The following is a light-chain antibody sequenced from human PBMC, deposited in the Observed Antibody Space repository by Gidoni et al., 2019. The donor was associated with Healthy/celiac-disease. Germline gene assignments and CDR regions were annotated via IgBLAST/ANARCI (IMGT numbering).Light chain of an antibody. V-gene: IGKV1-5*03. Sequence: DLQTTQSPSILTASVGVRVIITCRSSQSISSWLAWYQQKPGKAPKLLIYKASRLESGIPSRFSGSGSGTEFTLTISSLQPDDFATYYCQRYNSYYTFGQGTKLEIK. CDR3: QRYNSYYT. CDR1: QSISSW. CDR2: KAS. J-gene: IGKJ2*01.